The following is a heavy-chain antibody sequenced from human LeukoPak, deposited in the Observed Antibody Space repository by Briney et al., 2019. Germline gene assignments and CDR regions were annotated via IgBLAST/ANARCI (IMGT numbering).Heavy chain of an antibody. J-gene: IGHJ4*02. V-gene: IGHV3-48*01. CDR2: ISGRSSTI. CDR1: AFTFSDYS. Sequence: GGSLRLSCAASAFTFSDYSMNWVRQAPGKGLEWISYISGRSSTIYYADSVRGRFTISRDNAKNSMYLQMNSLRAEDTAVYYCARDRLTSGSYYFDYWGRGTLVTVSS. CDR3: ARDRLTSGSYYFDY. D-gene: IGHD1-26*01.